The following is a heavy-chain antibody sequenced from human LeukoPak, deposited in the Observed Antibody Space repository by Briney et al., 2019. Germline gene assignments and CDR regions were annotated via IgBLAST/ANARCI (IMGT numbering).Heavy chain of an antibody. J-gene: IGHJ4*02. CDR3: AKSRLNLPAPRSYYDY. D-gene: IGHD2-2*01. CDR1: GFTFSSYA. Sequence: GRSLRLSCAASGFTFSSYAMHWVRQAPGKGLEWVAVISYDGSNKYYADSVKGRFTISRDNSKNTLYLQMNSLRAEDTAVYYCAKSRLNLPAPRSYYDYWGQGTLVTVSS. V-gene: IGHV3-30-3*02. CDR2: ISYDGSNK.